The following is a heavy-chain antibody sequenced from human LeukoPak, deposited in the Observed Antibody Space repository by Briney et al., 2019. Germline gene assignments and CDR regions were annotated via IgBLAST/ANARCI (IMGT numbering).Heavy chain of an antibody. CDR3: ARGDFWSGYRYYYGMDV. D-gene: IGHD3-3*01. CDR2: TYYRSKWYN. CDR1: GDSVSSNSAA. Sequence: SQTLSLTCAISGDSVSSNSAAWNWIRQSPSRGLEWLGSTYYRSKWYNDYAVSVKSRITINPDTSKNQFSLQLNSVTPEDTAVYYCARGDFWSGYRYYYGMDVWGQGTTVTVSS. J-gene: IGHJ6*02. V-gene: IGHV6-1*01.